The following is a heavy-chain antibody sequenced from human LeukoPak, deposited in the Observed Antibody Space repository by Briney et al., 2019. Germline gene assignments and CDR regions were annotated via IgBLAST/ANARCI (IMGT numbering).Heavy chain of an antibody. CDR2: INPNSGGT. Sequence: ASVTVSCKASGYTFTGYYMHWVRQAPGQGLEWMGWINPNSGGTNYAQKLQGRVTMTRDTSIRTAYMEGSRLRSDDTAVYYCARDHDAFMIAVAWYSLRGYFDYWGQGTLVTVSS. CDR3: ARDHDAFMIAVAWYSLRGYFDY. CDR1: GYTFTGYY. J-gene: IGHJ4*02. V-gene: IGHV1-2*02. D-gene: IGHD6-19*01.